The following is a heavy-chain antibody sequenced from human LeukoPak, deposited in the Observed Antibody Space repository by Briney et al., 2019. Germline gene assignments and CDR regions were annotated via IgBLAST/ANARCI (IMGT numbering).Heavy chain of an antibody. V-gene: IGHV4-59*01. CDR1: GGSISSYY. D-gene: IGHD1-26*01. CDR2: IYYSGST. CDR3: ARVGWELLRDAFDI. Sequence: PSETLSLTCTVSGGSISSYYWSWIRQPPGKGLEWIGYIYYSGSTNYNPSLKSRVTMSVDTSKNQFSLKLSSVTAADTAVYYCARVGWELLRDAFDIWGQGTMVTVSS. J-gene: IGHJ3*02.